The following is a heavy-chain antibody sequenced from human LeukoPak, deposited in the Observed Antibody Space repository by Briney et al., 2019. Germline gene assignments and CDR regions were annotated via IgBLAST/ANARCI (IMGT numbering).Heavy chain of an antibody. D-gene: IGHD5-24*01. V-gene: IGHV3-23*01. CDR1: GFTFSSYA. J-gene: IGHJ4*02. CDR3: AKAREMATIEPYFDY. Sequence: GGSLRLSCAASGFTFSSYAMSWVRQAPGKGLEWVSGISGSAGSTYYADSVKGRFTISRDNSKNTLYLQMNSLRAEDTAVYYCAKAREMATIEPYFDYWGQGTLVTVSS. CDR2: ISGSAGST.